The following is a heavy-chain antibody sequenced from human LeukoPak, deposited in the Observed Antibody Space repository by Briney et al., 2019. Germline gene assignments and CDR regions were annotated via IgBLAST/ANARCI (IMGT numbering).Heavy chain of an antibody. CDR1: GFTFSTYG. V-gene: IGHV3-33*01. D-gene: IGHD6-19*01. CDR2: IWYDGNEK. Sequence: GGSLRLSCAASGFTFSTYGMHWVRQAPGKGLEWVAFIWYDGNEKYYADSAKGRFTISRDNAKNSLYLQMNSLRVEDTAVYYCARDSSGWYHWFDPWGQGTLVIVSS. CDR3: ARDSSGWYHWFDP. J-gene: IGHJ5*02.